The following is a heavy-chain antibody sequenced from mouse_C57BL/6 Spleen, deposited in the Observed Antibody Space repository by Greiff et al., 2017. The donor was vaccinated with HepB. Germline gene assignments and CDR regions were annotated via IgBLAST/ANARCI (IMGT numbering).Heavy chain of an antibody. Sequence: QVQLQQPGPELVRPGTSVNLSCKASGYTFTSYWMHWVRQRPGQGLEWIGVIDPSDSYTNYNQKFKGKATLTVDPSSSTAYMQLSSLTSEDSAVYYCARRSSYDAMDYWGQGTSVTVSS. D-gene: IGHD1-1*01. CDR3: ARRSSYDAMDY. V-gene: IGHV1-59*01. CDR1: GYTFTSYW. J-gene: IGHJ4*01. CDR2: IDPSDSYT.